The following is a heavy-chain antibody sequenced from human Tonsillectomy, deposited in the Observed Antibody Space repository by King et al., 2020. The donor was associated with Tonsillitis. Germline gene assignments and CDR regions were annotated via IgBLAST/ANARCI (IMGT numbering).Heavy chain of an antibody. CDR1: GFTFSNYA. Sequence: VQLVESGGGVVQPGRSLRLSCAASGFTFSNYAMHWVRQAPGKGLEWVAVISYDGRNKYYADSVKGRFTISRDNSKNTLYLQMNSLRAEDTAVYYCARESPDYFFDYGGQGTLVTVSS. J-gene: IGHJ4*02. V-gene: IGHV3-30*04. CDR2: ISYDGRNK. CDR3: ARESPDYFFDY.